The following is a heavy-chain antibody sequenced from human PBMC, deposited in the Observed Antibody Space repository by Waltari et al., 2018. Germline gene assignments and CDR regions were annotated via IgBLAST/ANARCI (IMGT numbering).Heavy chain of an antibody. V-gene: IGHV1-8*01. CDR3: ARFSIAARYWYFDL. J-gene: IGHJ2*01. D-gene: IGHD6-6*01. CDR2: MNPNSGNT. Sequence: QVQLVQSGAEVKKPGASVKVSCKASGYTFTSYDINWVRQATGQGLEWMGWMNPNSGNTGYAQKFQGRVTMTRNTSISTAYMELSSLRSEDTAVYYCARFSIAARYWYFDLWGRGTLVTVSS. CDR1: GYTFTSYD.